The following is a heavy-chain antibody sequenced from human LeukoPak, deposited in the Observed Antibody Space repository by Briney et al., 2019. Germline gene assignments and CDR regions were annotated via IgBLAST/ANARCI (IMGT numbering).Heavy chain of an antibody. J-gene: IGHJ4*02. V-gene: IGHV3-48*03. CDR3: ARDRYGGYREIDY. D-gene: IGHD5-12*01. CDR1: GFTFSNYE. Sequence: VGSVRLSGVASGFTFSNYEMDWVRQAPGKWLEGMSYISSSGRTICYADAVKGRFTISRDNANNSLSLQLNSLRVEDTAIYYCARDRYGGYREIDYWGQGVLLTVSS. CDR2: ISSSGRTI.